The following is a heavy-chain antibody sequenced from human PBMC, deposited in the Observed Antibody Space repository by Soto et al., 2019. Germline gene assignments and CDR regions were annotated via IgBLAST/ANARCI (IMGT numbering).Heavy chain of an antibody. CDR2: ISPKSGSI. CDR1: GYTFTRNG. CDR3: VKDRDSNSWPSRDV. J-gene: IGHJ6*02. Sequence: ASVKVSCKTSGYTFTRNGISWVRQAPGQGLEWMGWISPKSGSIKYAQKFQGRVIMTTDTSTSIAYMEVRSLRSDDTAVYYCVKDRDSNSWPSRDVWGPGTTVTVSS. D-gene: IGHD3-22*01. V-gene: IGHV1-18*01.